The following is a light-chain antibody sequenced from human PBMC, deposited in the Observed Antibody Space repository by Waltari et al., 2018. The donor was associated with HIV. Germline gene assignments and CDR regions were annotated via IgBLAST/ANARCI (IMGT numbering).Light chain of an antibody. CDR1: TSDVGSYNY. J-gene: IGLJ2*01. CDR3: TSYAGRNTFV. CDR2: EVF. V-gene: IGLV2-8*01. Sequence: QSALTQPPSASGSPGQPVTISCTGKTSDVGSYNYVPWYQHHPGKAPKLLIYEVFKRPSGVPDRFSGSKSGNTASLTVSGLQAEDEADYYCTSYAGRNTFVFGGGTKLTVL.